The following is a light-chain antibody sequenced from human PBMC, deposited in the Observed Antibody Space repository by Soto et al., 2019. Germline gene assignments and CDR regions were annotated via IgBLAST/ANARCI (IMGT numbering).Light chain of an antibody. CDR1: QSVSSN. V-gene: IGKV3-11*01. J-gene: IGKJ4*01. CDR2: DAS. Sequence: DIVLIHSPATLSFSPSPIATLSCRAGQSVSSNLAWYQQNPGQAPRLLIFDASKRATGIPARFSGSGSGTDFTLTISSLEPEDFAVYYCQQHSNWPLTFGGGTKVDIK. CDR3: QQHSNWPLT.